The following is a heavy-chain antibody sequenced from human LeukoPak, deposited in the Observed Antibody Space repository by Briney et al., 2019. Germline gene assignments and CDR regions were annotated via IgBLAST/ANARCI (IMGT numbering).Heavy chain of an antibody. D-gene: IGHD3-9*01. J-gene: IGHJ4*02. CDR3: ARGPFDWLYYFDY. Sequence: SETLSLTCTVSGDSISSYYWSWIRQPPGKGLEWIGYIYYSGSTNYNPSLKSRVTISVDTSKNQFSLKLSSVTAADTAVYYCARGPFDWLYYFDYWGQGTLVAVSS. V-gene: IGHV4-59*08. CDR1: GDSISSYY. CDR2: IYYSGST.